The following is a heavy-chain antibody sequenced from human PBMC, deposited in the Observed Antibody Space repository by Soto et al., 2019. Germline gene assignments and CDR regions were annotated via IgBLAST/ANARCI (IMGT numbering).Heavy chain of an antibody. D-gene: IGHD2-2*02. J-gene: IGHJ6*02. Sequence: PGESLKISCATSGFTFSNFDMHWVRQVPGKGLEWVSAIGAARDPYYLGSVKGRFTISRENAKNSVYLQMNDLRAGDSAVYYCARAYTGRLPRRADYYYDMDVWGQGTTVTVSS. V-gene: IGHV3-13*05. CDR1: GFTFSNFD. CDR2: IGAARDP. CDR3: ARAYTGRLPRRADYYYDMDV.